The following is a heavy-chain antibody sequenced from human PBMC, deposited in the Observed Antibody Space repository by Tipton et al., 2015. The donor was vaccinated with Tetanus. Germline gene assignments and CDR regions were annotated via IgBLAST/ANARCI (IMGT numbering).Heavy chain of an antibody. J-gene: IGHJ6*02. D-gene: IGHD2-15*01. CDR2: INPSDGST. CDR1: GYTFSSYY. V-gene: IGHV1-46*01. Sequence: QVQLVQSGAEVKKPGASVKISCKASGYTFSSYYTQWVRQAPGQGLEWMGIINPSDGSTTYAQKFQGRVTMTRDTSTSTVYMELSSLRSEDAAVYYCARAYCSGGACFGFWYYYYHGMDVWGQGTTVTVSS. CDR3: ARAYCSGGACFGFWYYYYHGMDV.